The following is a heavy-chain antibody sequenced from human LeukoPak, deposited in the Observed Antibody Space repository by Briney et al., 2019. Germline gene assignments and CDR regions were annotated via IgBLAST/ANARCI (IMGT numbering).Heavy chain of an antibody. CDR3: ARSLGANTWVGNWFDP. D-gene: IGHD3-10*01. J-gene: IGHJ5*02. CDR1: GGSINNYY. Sequence: PSETLSLTCTVSGGSINNYYWSWIRQPPGQGLEWIGSIYYSGTTYYNLSLKSRVTLSVDTSQNQFSLKLSSVTAADTAIYFCARSLGANTWVGNWFDPWGQGTLVTVSP. CDR2: IYYSGTT. V-gene: IGHV4-59*05.